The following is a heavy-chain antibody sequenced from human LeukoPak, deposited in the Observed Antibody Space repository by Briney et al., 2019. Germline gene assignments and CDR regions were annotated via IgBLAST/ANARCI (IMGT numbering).Heavy chain of an antibody. CDR1: GGSISSSSYY. Sequence: SETLSLTCTVSGGSISSSSYYWGWIRQPPGKGLEWIGSIYYSGSTYYNPSLKSRVTISVDTSKNQFSLKLSSVTAADTAVYYCARHSRRAPPFDYWGQGTLVTVSS. J-gene: IGHJ4*02. D-gene: IGHD6-25*01. V-gene: IGHV4-39*01. CDR2: IYYSGST. CDR3: ARHSRRAPPFDY.